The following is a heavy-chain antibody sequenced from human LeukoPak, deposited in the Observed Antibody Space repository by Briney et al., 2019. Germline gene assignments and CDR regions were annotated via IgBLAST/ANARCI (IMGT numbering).Heavy chain of an antibody. CDR3: ARDAEGNSSSPGGFDY. J-gene: IGHJ4*02. V-gene: IGHV3-7*01. CDR1: GFTFSSYW. D-gene: IGHD6-6*01. Sequence: PGGSLRLSCAASGFTFSSYWMSWVRQAPGKGLEWVANIKQDGSEKYYVDSVKGRFTISRDNAKNSLYLQMNSLRAEDTAVYYCARDAEGNSSSPGGFDYWGQGTLVTVSS. CDR2: IKQDGSEK.